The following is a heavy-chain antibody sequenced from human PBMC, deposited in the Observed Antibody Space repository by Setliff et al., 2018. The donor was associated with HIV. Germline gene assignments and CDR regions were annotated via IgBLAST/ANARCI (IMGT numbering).Heavy chain of an antibody. CDR1: GGSFRSGGYY. CDR3: ARYTGWTEYADRFDY. D-gene: IGHD2-8*02. CDR2: IYYSGST. J-gene: IGHJ4*02. V-gene: IGHV4-31*03. Sequence: TLSLTCTVSGGSFRSGGYYWSWIRQHPGKGLEWIGYIYYSGSTYYNPSLKSRLTISVDTSKNQFSLKLSSVTAADTAVYYCARYTGWTEYADRFDYWGQGILVTVSS.